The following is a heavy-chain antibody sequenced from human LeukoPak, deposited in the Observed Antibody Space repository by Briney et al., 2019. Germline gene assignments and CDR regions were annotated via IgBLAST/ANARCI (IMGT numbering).Heavy chain of an antibody. CDR3: ARDYSGYSYAFDF. CDR1: GFTFRNYW. V-gene: IGHV3-11*01. Sequence: GGSLRLSCAASGFTFRNYWMGWVRQAPGKGREWVSYISSSGSTIYYADSVKGRFTISRDNAKNSLYLQMNSLRAEDTAVYYCARDYSGYSYAFDFWGQGTLVTVSS. J-gene: IGHJ4*02. CDR2: ISSSGSTI. D-gene: IGHD5-18*01.